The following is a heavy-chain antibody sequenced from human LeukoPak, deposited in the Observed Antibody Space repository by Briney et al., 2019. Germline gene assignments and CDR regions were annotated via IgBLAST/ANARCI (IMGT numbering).Heavy chain of an antibody. CDR3: ARVASSIAVYFDY. V-gene: IGHV1-18*01. Sequence: GASVTVSFTASGYTFTSYGISWVRQAPGQGLEWMGWISAYNGNTNYAQKLQGRVTMTTDTSTSTAYMELRSLGSDDTAVYYCARVASSIAVYFDYWGQGTLVTVSS. J-gene: IGHJ4*02. CDR1: GYTFTSYG. CDR2: ISAYNGNT. D-gene: IGHD6-19*01.